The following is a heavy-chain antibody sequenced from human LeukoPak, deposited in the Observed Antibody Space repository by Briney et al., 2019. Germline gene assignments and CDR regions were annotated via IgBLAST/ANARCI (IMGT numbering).Heavy chain of an antibody. D-gene: IGHD1-26*01. V-gene: IGHV4-61*08. J-gene: IGHJ4*02. CDR1: GGSVSSGGYY. CDR3: ARVYYSGSSTGFDY. Sequence: SETLSLTCTVSGGSVSSGGYYWNWIRQPPGKGLEWIGYIYYTGSTNYHPSLKSRITISVDTSKNQFSLNLNSVTAADTAVYYCARVYYSGSSTGFDYWGQGTLVTVSS. CDR2: IYYTGST.